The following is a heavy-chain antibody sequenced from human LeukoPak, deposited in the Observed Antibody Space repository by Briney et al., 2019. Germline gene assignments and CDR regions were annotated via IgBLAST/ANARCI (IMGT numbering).Heavy chain of an antibody. D-gene: IGHD6-19*01. J-gene: IGHJ4*02. CDR1: GFTFTSSA. CDR3: ARIAVGEYSFNY. V-gene: IGHV1-58*01. Sequence: TSVKVSCKASGFTFTSSAVQWVRQARGQRVEWIGWIVVGSGNTNYAQKFQERVTITRDMSTSTAYMELSSLRSEDTAVYYCARIAVGEYSFNYWGQGTLVTVSS. CDR2: IVVGSGNT.